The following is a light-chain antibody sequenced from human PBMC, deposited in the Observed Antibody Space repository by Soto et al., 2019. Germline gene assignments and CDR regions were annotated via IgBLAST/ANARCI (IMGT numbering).Light chain of an antibody. CDR2: ANN. CDR3: QSYDSSLSGV. CDR1: SSNIGAGYD. Sequence: QSVLTQPPSVSGAPGQRVPISCTGSSSNIGAGYDVHWYHQLPGTAPKLLIYANNNRPSGGPDRFSGSKSGTSASLAITGLQAEDDADYYCQSYDSSLSGVFAGGTKLTVL. V-gene: IGLV1-40*01. J-gene: IGLJ2*01.